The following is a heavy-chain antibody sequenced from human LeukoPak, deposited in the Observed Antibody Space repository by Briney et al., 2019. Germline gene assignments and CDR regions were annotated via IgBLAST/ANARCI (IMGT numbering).Heavy chain of an antibody. CDR1: GGSISSYY. CDR2: IYSTGST. J-gene: IGHJ4*02. CDR3: ARQIASAGTAGFDF. Sequence: SETLSLTCTVSGGSISSYYWSWIRQPAGKGLEWIGRIYSTGSTNYSPSLKSRVTMSVDTSKNQFSLRLRSVTAADTAVYYCARQIASAGTAGFDFWGQGALVTVSS. D-gene: IGHD6-13*01. V-gene: IGHV4-4*07.